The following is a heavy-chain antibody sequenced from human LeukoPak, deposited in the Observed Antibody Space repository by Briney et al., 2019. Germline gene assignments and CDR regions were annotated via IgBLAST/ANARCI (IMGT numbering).Heavy chain of an antibody. CDR3: ARVFRGVVTSNWFDP. D-gene: IGHD3-3*01. J-gene: IGHJ5*02. CDR1: GVSIKGNY. CDR2: VSDTGDT. V-gene: IGHV4-59*01. Sequence: SETLSLPCTVSGVSIKGNYWTWIRQLPGKGLEWIGFVSDTGDTDYNPSLKSRLTISADTSKSQLSLSLSSVTAADTALYYCARVFRGVVTSNWFDPWGQGTLVTVSS.